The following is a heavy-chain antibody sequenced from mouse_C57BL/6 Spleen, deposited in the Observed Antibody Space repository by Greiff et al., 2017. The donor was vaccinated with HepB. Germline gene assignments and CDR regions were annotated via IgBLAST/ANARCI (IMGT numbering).Heavy chain of an antibody. J-gene: IGHJ4*01. Sequence: EVQLQQSGPELVKPGASVKISCKASGYSFTDYNMNWVKQSNGKSLEWIGVINPNYGTTSYNQKIKGKATLTVDQSSSTAYMQLNSLTSEDSAVYYCASPGLGGRGYYAMDYWGQGTSVTVSS. CDR1: GYSFTDYN. V-gene: IGHV1-39*01. CDR2: INPNYGTT. CDR3: ASPGLGGRGYYAMDY. D-gene: IGHD3-3*01.